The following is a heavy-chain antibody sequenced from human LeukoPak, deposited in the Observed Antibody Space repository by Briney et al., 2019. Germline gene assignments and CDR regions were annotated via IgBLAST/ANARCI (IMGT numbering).Heavy chain of an antibody. V-gene: IGHV6-1*01. Sequence: SQTLSLTFAISGDSVSSNSAAWNWIRQSPSRGLEWVGRTYYRSKWYNDYALSVRGRITINPDTSKNQFSLQLNSMTPEDTAVYYCTRGWNPFDYWGQGTLVTVSS. D-gene: IGHD1-1*01. CDR3: TRGWNPFDY. CDR2: TYYRSKWYN. CDR1: GDSVSSNSAA. J-gene: IGHJ4*02.